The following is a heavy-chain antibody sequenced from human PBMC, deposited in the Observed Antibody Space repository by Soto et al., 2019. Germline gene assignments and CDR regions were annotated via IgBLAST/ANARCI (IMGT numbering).Heavy chain of an antibody. Sequence: QVQLVQSGAEVKKPGASVKVSCKASGYSFTSNDITWVRQAPGQGPEWMGWMNANSGLTGYAQKFQGRVTMTRNTSISTAYMELSSLTSEDTAVYYCARDATSPDYWGQGTLVAVSS. CDR3: ARDATSPDY. D-gene: IGHD2-2*01. CDR1: GYSFTSND. V-gene: IGHV1-8*01. CDR2: MNANSGLT. J-gene: IGHJ4*02.